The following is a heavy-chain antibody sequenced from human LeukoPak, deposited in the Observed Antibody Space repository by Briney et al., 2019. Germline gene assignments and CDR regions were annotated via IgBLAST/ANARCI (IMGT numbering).Heavy chain of an antibody. V-gene: IGHV4-34*01. CDR2: INHSGST. CDR3: AREGIAVGRAFDI. D-gene: IGHD6-19*01. CDR1: GGSFSGYY. J-gene: IGHJ3*02. Sequence: SETLSLTCAVYGGSFSGYYWSWIRQPPGKGLEWIGEINHSGSTNYNPSLKSRVTISVDTSKNQFSLKLSSVTAADTAVYYCAREGIAVGRAFDIWGQGTMVTVSS.